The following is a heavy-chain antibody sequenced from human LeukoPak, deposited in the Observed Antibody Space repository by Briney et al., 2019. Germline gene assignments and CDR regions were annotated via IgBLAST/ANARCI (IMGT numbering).Heavy chain of an antibody. V-gene: IGHV3-23*01. CDR3: AKGRYDYVWGSPSDY. CDR2: ISGSGSST. D-gene: IGHD3-16*01. CDR1: GFTFSSYA. J-gene: IGHJ4*02. Sequence: GGSLRLSCAASGFTFSSYAMSWVRQAPGKGLEWVSAISGSGSSTYYADSVKGRFTISRDNSKNTLYLQMNSLRAEDTAVYYCAKGRYDYVWGSPSDYWGQGTLVTVSS.